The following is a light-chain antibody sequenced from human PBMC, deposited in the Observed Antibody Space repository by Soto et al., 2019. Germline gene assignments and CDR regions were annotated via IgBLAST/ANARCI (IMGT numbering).Light chain of an antibody. CDR3: QQYYNWRT. Sequence: EILMTQSAATRSVSPVERVTLSCRASQSVDSNIAWSQQKPGQAPRLLIYGASTRATGVPARFSGSEYGKEFTLTLSSLQSEDFAVYYCQQYYNWRTFGKGTKVDIK. CDR2: GAS. CDR1: QSVDSN. V-gene: IGKV3-15*01. J-gene: IGKJ1*01.